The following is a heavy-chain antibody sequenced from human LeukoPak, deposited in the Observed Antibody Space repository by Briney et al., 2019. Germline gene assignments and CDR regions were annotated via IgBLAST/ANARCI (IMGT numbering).Heavy chain of an antibody. CDR3: GIVGATWWFDP. V-gene: IGHV5-51*01. CDR1: GSSFTSYW. CDR2: IYPGDSDT. J-gene: IGHJ5*02. Sequence: GASLQISCKGSGSSFTSYWIGWVRQMPGKGLEWMGIIYPGDSDTRYSPSFQGQVTISAEKSISTAYLQWSSLKASDTAMYSCGIVGATWWFDPWGQGTLVTVSS. D-gene: IGHD1-26*01.